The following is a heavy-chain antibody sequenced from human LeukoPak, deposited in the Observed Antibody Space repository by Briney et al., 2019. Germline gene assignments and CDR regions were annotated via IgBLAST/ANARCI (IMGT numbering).Heavy chain of an antibody. V-gene: IGHV3-30*14. J-gene: IGHJ4*02. CDR2: ISYDGSNK. CDR1: GFTFSSYA. Sequence: GGSLRLSYAASGFTFSSYAMHWVRQAPGKGLEGVAVISYDGSNKYYADSVKGRFTISRDNSKNTLYLQMNSLRAEDTAVYYCARDSRGGNSMDYWGQGTLVTVSS. CDR3: ARDSRGGNSMDY. D-gene: IGHD4-23*01.